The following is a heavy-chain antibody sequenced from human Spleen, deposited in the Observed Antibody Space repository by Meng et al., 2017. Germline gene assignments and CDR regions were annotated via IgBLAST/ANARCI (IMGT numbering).Heavy chain of an antibody. CDR1: GFSLSTSGVG. V-gene: IGHV2-5*02. D-gene: IGHD2-15*01. J-gene: IGHJ4*02. Sequence: SGPTLVKPTQTLTLTCTFSGFSLSTSGVGVGWIRQSPGQALEWLALIYWDDDKRYSPSLKSRLTITKDTSKNQVVLMMTNMDPVDTATYYCAHYCAGGHCYSSYFDYWGQGTLVTVSS. CDR3: AHYCAGGHCYSSYFDY. CDR2: IYWDDDK.